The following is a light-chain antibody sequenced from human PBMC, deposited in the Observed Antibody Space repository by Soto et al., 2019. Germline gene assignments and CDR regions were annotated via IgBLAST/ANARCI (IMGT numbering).Light chain of an antibody. CDR1: QSVSSSY. CDR2: GAS. CDR3: QQYGSGA. V-gene: IGKV3-20*01. J-gene: IGKJ1*01. Sequence: EIVLTQSPGTLSLSTGERATLSCRASQSVSSSYLAWYQQKPGQAPRLLIYGASSRATGIPDRFSGSGSGTDFTLTISRLEPEYFAVYYCQQYGSGAFGQGTKGESK.